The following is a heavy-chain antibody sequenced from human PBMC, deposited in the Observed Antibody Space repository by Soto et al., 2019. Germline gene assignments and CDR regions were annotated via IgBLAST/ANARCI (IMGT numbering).Heavy chain of an antibody. CDR3: ASVQFLGPRWRGFDP. D-gene: IGHD2-15*01. Sequence: QVQLQQWGAGLLKPSETLSLTCAVYGGSFSGYYWSWIRQPPGKGLEWIGEINHSGSTNYNPSLKSRVTMSVDTSKNQFSLKLSSVTAADTAVYYCASVQFLGPRWRGFDPWGQGTLVTVSS. CDR2: INHSGST. J-gene: IGHJ5*02. CDR1: GGSFSGYY. V-gene: IGHV4-34*01.